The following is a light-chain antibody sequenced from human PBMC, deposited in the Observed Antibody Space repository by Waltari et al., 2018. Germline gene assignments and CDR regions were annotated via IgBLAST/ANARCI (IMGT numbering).Light chain of an antibody. CDR2: KAN. V-gene: IGLV8-61*01. CDR3: ALYMGSGIWV. Sequence: QTVVTQEPSLSVSPGGTVPLTCALSSGSLSTTSYATWYQQTPGQAPRTLVYKANARSSGVPYRFSGSILGNTAALTITGAQADDESDYYCALYMGSGIWVFGGGTRLTVL. J-gene: IGLJ3*02. CDR1: SGSLSTTSY.